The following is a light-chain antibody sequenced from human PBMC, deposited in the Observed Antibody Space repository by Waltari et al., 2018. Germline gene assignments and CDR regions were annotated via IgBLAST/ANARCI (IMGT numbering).Light chain of an antibody. J-gene: IGKJ1*01. CDR2: AAS. CDR3: QQGHSTPRT. CDR1: QSISSY. V-gene: IGKV1-39*01. Sequence: DIQMTQSPSSLSASVGYSVTSTCRASQSISSYLYWYQQKPEKAPQLLIYAASSLQSGVPSRFSGRGSGTDFTLTITSLQPEDFATYYCQQGHSTPRTFGQGTKVEIK.